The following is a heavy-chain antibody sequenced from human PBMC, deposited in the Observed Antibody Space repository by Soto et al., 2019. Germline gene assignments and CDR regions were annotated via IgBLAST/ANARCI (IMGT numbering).Heavy chain of an antibody. CDR1: GFTFSSYG. CDR3: AKDLDFDAEYFQH. Sequence: GGSLRLSCAASGFTFSSYGMHWVRQAPGKGLEWVAVISYDGSNKYYADSVKGRFTISRDNSKNTLYLQMNSLRAEDTAVYYCAKDLDFDAEYFQHWGQGTLVTVSS. CDR2: ISYDGSNK. D-gene: IGHD1-1*01. V-gene: IGHV3-30*18. J-gene: IGHJ1*01.